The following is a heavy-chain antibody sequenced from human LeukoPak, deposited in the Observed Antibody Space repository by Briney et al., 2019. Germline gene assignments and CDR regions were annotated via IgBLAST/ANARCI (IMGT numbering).Heavy chain of an antibody. V-gene: IGHV3-23*01. CDR1: GFTVTNYA. D-gene: IGHD2-2*01. CDR2: ISADGRST. J-gene: IGHJ4*02. CDR3: ARVPGSSIYFPEY. Sequence: PGGSLRLSCVASGFTVTNYAMSWVRQTPGKGLEWVSAISADGRSTYHADSVKGRFTVSRDTSKNALYMQMNSLRADDTAVYYCARVPGSSIYFPEYWGQGTLVTVSS.